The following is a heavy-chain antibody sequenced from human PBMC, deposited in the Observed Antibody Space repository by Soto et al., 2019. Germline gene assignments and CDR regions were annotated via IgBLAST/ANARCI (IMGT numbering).Heavy chain of an antibody. Sequence: QVQLVQSGAEVKKPGASVKVSCKASGYTFTSYDINCVRQATGQGLEWMGWMNPNSGNTGYAQKFQGRVTMTRNTSIRTAYMELSSLRSEDTAVYYCARVSVRGGPLGYWGQGTLVTVSS. CDR2: MNPNSGNT. J-gene: IGHJ4*02. CDR1: GYTFTSYD. V-gene: IGHV1-8*01. CDR3: ARVSVRGGPLGY. D-gene: IGHD3-16*01.